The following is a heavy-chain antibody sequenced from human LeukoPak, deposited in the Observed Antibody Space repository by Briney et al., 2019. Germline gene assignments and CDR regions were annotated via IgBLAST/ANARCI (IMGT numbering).Heavy chain of an antibody. CDR3: ARDRSAYGDYPAFEI. Sequence: GGSLRLSCAASGFTFSSYAMSWVRQAPGKGLEWVSGITWNSGSIDYADSVKGRFTISRDNAKNSLYLQMNSLRAEDMALYYCARDRSAYGDYPAFEIWGQGTMVTVSS. J-gene: IGHJ3*02. D-gene: IGHD4-17*01. V-gene: IGHV3-9*03. CDR1: GFTFSSYA. CDR2: ITWNSGSI.